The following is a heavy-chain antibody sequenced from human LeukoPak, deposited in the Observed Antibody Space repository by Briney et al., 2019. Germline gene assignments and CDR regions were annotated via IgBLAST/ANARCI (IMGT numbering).Heavy chain of an antibody. CDR2: INWNGAGT. V-gene: IGHV3-20*04. Sequence: GGSLRLSCAASGFSFGDYDMSWVRQAPGKGLEWVSGINWNGAGTGYADSVKGRFTISRDNAKNSLYLQMNSLRAEDTAVYYCARPYDSNRDHSGYGYWGRGTLVTVSS. CDR3: ARPYDSNRDHSGYGY. D-gene: IGHD5-12*01. J-gene: IGHJ4*02. CDR1: GFSFGDYD.